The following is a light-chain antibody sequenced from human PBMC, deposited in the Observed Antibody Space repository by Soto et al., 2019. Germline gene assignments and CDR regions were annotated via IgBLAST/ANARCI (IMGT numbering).Light chain of an antibody. CDR2: TSG. V-gene: IGKV1-39*01. CDR1: QRITTY. CDR3: QQTYSTPYT. Sequence: IHMTQSPSSLSASVGDRITVTCRASQRITTYVNWYQLKPGEAPKLLISTSGTLQRGVPSRFSGSGSGTDFTLTITRLQTADVATYFCQQTYSTPYTFGQGTKLEIK. J-gene: IGKJ2*01.